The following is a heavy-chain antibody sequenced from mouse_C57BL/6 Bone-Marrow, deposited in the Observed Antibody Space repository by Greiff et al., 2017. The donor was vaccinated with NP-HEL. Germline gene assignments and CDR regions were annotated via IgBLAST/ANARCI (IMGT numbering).Heavy chain of an antibody. CDR2: IAPFASST. CDR3: ATSPYYYGSSADAMDY. J-gene: IGHJ4*01. D-gene: IGHD1-1*01. CDR1: GYTFTSYW. V-gene: IGHV1-59*01. Sequence: QVQLQQPGAELVRPGTSVKLSCKASGYTFTSYWMHWVKQRPGQGLEWIGVIAPFASSTNYTQKLKGKATLTVDTSSSKADMQLSSLTSEDSAVYYCATSPYYYGSSADAMDYWGQGTSVTVSS.